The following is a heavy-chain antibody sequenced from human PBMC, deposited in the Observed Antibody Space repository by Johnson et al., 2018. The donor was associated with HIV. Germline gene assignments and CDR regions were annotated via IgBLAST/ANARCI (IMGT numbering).Heavy chain of an antibody. V-gene: IGHV3-15*01. CDR1: GFSFTDAW. CDR3: TTAFQIMVTTGAFDI. J-gene: IGHJ3*02. CDR2: IKSKSDGGTT. Sequence: VQLVESGGGLVKPGGSLRLSCAASGFSFTDAWMNWVRQAPGKGLEWVGSIKSKSDGGTTDYAAPVRGRFTISREDSKNTVYLQMNSLKTEDTAVYYCTTAFQIMVTTGAFDIWGQGTMVTVSS. D-gene: IGHD4-17*01.